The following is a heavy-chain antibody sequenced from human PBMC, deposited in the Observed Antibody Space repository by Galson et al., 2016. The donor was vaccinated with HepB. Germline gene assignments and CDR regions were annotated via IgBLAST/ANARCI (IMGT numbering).Heavy chain of an antibody. D-gene: IGHD2-21*02. V-gene: IGHV1-46*03. J-gene: IGHJ1*01. CDR3: AGGGGVTAIPHFQF. CDR1: GYTFSSYY. CDR2: INPSGGFT. Sequence: SVKVSCKASGYTFSSYYMHWVRQAPGQGLEWMGIINPSGGFTTYAQKFQGRVTMTRDTSTSTVYMELSSLRSEDTAVYYCAGGGGVTAIPHFQFWGQGTLVTFSS.